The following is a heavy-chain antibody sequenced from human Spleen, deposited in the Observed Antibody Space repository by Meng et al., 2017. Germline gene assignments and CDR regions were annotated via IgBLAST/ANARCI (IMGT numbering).Heavy chain of an antibody. CDR1: NGAINSYY. Sequence: SETLSLTCTVSNGAINSYYRSWIRQPPGKGLEWIGYIYYTGTSNYNPSLKSRVTMSVDMSKNHFSLNLSSVTAADTAIYYWSRGHDANSDHFDNWGQGTLVTVSS. CDR3: SRGHDANSDHFDN. J-gene: IGHJ4*02. D-gene: IGHD4-23*01. V-gene: IGHV4-59*01. CDR2: IYYTGTS.